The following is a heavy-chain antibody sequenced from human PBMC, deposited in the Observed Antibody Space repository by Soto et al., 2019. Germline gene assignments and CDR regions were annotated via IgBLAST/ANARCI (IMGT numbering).Heavy chain of an antibody. CDR3: ASKAFDY. Sequence: QVQFLQSGAEVKKPGASVKVSCKTSGYIFTDYPIHWVRQAPGRGLEWVAWINTGNGTTRYSPRLQGRVSLRTETSASTAYMQLTGLRFEDTAVYYCASKAFDYWGQGTMVAVS. V-gene: IGHV1-3*04. CDR2: INTGNGTT. CDR1: GYIFTDYP. J-gene: IGHJ4*02.